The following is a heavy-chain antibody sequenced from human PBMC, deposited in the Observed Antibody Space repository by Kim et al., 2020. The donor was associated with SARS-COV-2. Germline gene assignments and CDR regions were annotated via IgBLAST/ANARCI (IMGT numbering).Heavy chain of an antibody. Sequence: SETLSLTCTVSGGSISSSSYYWGWIRQPPGKGLEWIGSIYYSGSTYYNPSLKSRVTISVDTSKNQFSLKLSSVTAADTAVYYCARRGGGYCSSTSCYAVGCVDVWGQGTTVTVSS. V-gene: IGHV4-39*01. CDR2: IYYSGST. J-gene: IGHJ6*02. CDR1: GGSISSSSYY. D-gene: IGHD2-2*01. CDR3: ARRGGGYCSSTSCYAVGCVDV.